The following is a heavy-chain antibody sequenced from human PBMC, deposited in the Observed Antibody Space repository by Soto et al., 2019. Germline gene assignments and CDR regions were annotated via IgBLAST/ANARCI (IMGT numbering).Heavy chain of an antibody. CDR2: IIPIFGTA. CDR1: GGTFSSYA. J-gene: IGHJ4*02. D-gene: IGHD4-17*01. CDR3: ARAYGDYESYFDY. Sequence: SVKISCKASGGTFSSYAISWVRQAPGQGLEWMGGIIPIFGTANYAQKFQGRVTITADKSTSTAYMELSSLRSEDTAVYYCARAYGDYESYFDYWGQGTLVTVSS. V-gene: IGHV1-69*06.